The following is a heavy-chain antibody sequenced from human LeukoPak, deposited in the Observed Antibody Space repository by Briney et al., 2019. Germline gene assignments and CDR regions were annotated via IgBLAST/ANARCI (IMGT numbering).Heavy chain of an antibody. Sequence: GGSLRLSCVASGLTFSSYAMSWVRQAPGKGLEWVSAISGSGGSKYYTDSVKGRFTISRDNSKNTLYLQMNSLRAEDTAVYYCARGQWLDHGGFDYWGQGTLVTVSS. CDR2: ISGSGGSK. J-gene: IGHJ4*02. D-gene: IGHD6-19*01. V-gene: IGHV3-23*01. CDR1: GLTFSSYA. CDR3: ARGQWLDHGGFDY.